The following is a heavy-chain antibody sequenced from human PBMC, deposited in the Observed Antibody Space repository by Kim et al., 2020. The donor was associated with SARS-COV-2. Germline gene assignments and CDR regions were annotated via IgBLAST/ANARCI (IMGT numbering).Heavy chain of an antibody. V-gene: IGHV3-11*04. Sequence: GGSLRLSCAASGFTFSDYYMSWIRQAPGKGLEWVSYISSSGSTIYYADSVKGRFTISRDNAKNSLYLQMNSLRAEDTAVYYCARDGARLKWFGELLNLPSWFDPWGQGTLVTVSS. CDR1: GFTFSDYY. D-gene: IGHD3-10*01. J-gene: IGHJ5*02. CDR3: ARDGARLKWFGELLNLPSWFDP. CDR2: ISSSGSTI.